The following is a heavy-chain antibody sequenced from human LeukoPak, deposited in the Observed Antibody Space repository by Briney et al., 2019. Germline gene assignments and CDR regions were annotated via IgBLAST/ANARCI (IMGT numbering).Heavy chain of an antibody. J-gene: IGHJ4*02. Sequence: GGSLTLSCAASGFTVSSNYMSWVRQAPGKGLEWVSVIYSGGNTYYADSVKGRFTISRDNSKNTLYLQMNSLRAEDTAVYYCARDRRHLVVGGYFDYWGQGTLVTVSS. CDR1: GFTVSSNY. D-gene: IGHD3-22*01. CDR2: IYSGGNT. CDR3: ARDRRHLVVGGYFDY. V-gene: IGHV3-53*01.